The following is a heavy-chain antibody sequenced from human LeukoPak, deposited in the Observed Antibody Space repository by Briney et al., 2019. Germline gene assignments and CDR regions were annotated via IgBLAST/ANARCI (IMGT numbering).Heavy chain of an antibody. CDR2: IYPGDSDT. D-gene: IGHD6-19*01. CDR1: GYSFTNYW. Sequence: GESLKISCKGSGYSFTNYWIGWVRQMPGKGLEWMGIIYPGDSDTRYSPSFQGQVTISADKSISTAYLQWSSLRASDTAVYYCAWSVAGYYFDYWGQGTLVTVSS. CDR3: AWSVAGYYFDY. J-gene: IGHJ4*02. V-gene: IGHV5-51*01.